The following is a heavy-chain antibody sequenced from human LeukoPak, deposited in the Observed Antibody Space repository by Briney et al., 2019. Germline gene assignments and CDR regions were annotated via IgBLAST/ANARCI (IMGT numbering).Heavy chain of an antibody. CDR2: TRNKANSYTT. J-gene: IGHJ4*02. V-gene: IGHV3-72*01. CDR1: GFTFSDHY. CDR3: ARGDSSGWYFFDY. D-gene: IGHD6-19*01. Sequence: GGSLRLSCAASGFTFSDHYMDWVRQAPGKGLEWVGRTRNKANSYTTEYAASVKGIFTISRDDSKNSLYLQMNSLKTEDTAVYYCARGDSSGWYFFDYWGQGTLVTVSS.